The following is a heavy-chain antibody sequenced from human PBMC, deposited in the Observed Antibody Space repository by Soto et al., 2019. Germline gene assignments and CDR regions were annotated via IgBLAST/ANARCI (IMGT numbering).Heavy chain of an antibody. J-gene: IGHJ4*02. V-gene: IGHV3-33*01. CDR1: GFTFSDFG. Sequence: GGSLRLSCAASGFTFSDFGMHWVRQPPGEGLEWVAVIRDDGSNKYYADSVKGRFTISRDNSKNTLYLQMNSMRVDDTAIYYCARRVVTADYFDYWGLGTLVTGLL. CDR3: ARRVVTADYFDY. D-gene: IGHD2-21*02. CDR2: IRDDGSNK.